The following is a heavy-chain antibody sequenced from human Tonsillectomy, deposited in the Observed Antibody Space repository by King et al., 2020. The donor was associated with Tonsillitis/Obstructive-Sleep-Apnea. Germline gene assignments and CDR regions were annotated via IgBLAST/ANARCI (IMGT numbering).Heavy chain of an antibody. D-gene: IGHD3-16*01. CDR1: GGSINSSNNY. J-gene: IGHJ4*02. CDR3: AGHHLIMITFGGPSYFDY. CDR2: MYFSGST. V-gene: IGHV4-39*01. Sequence: QLQESGPGLVKASETLSLTCTVSGGSINSSNNYWGWIRQPPGKGLEWLGSMYFSGSTYYNPALKSRVTVSVDSSKNQFSLKLSSVTAADTAVYYCAGHHLIMITFGGPSYFDYWGQGTLVTVSS.